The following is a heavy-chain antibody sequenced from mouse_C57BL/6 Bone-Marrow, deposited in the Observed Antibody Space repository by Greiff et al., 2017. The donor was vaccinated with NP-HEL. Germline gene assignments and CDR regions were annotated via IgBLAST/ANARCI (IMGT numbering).Heavy chain of an antibody. D-gene: IGHD3-3*01. Sequence: VQLQQPGAELVKPGASVKLSCKASGYTFTSYWMQWVKQRPGQGLEWIGEIDPSDSYTNYTQKFKGKATLTVDTSSSTAYMQLSSLTSEDSAVYYCAREGPYYAMDYWGQGTSVTVSS. CDR1: GYTFTSYW. J-gene: IGHJ4*01. V-gene: IGHV1-50*01. CDR3: AREGPYYAMDY. CDR2: IDPSDSYT.